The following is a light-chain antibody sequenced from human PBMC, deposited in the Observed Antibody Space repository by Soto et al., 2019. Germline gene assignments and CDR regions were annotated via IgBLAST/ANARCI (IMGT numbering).Light chain of an antibody. CDR3: QRYNSYSEA. CDR2: KAS. CDR1: QTISSW. Sequence: DIQVYQYLCSASGWVGVKVSVTCRASQTISSWLAWYQQKPGKAPKLLIYKASTLKSGVPSRFSGSGSGTEITLSIRGLQSVDIATYYRQRYNSYSEAFGQGTKVDIK. V-gene: IGKV1-5*03. J-gene: IGKJ1*01.